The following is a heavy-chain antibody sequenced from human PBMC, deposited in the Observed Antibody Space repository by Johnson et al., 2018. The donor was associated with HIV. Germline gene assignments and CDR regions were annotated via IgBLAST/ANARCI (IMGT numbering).Heavy chain of an antibody. CDR2: ISSSGTAK. V-gene: IGHV3-11*01. D-gene: IGHD3-16*01. CDR3: TRALEWELWVDAFDI. CDR1: GFTFSDYY. J-gene: IGHJ3*02. Sequence: VQLVESGGGLVKPGGSLRLSCAASGFTFSDYYMNWMRQAPGKGLEWLSYISSSGTAKYYADSVKGSFTISRDNSKNTLYLQMGSLRAEDTAVYYCTRALEWELWVDAFDIWGQGTMVSVSS.